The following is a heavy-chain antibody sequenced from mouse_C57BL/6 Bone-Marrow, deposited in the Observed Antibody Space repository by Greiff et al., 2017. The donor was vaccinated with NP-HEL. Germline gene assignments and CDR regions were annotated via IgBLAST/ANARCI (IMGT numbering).Heavy chain of an antibody. Sequence: VQRVESGAELARPGASVKLSCKASGYTFTSYGISWVKQRTGQGLEWIGEIYPRSGNTYYNEKFKGKATLTADKSSSTAYMELRSLTSEDSAVYFCAMVTGAYWGQGTLVTVSA. V-gene: IGHV1-81*01. CDR2: IYPRSGNT. CDR3: AMVTGAY. CDR1: GYTFTSYG. J-gene: IGHJ3*01. D-gene: IGHD2-2*01.